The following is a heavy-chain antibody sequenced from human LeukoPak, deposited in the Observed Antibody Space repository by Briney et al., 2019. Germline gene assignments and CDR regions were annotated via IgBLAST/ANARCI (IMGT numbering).Heavy chain of an antibody. Sequence: GGSLRLSCAASGFTFHDCAMHWVRQAPGKGLEWVSGISWNSGSTAYADSVKGRFTISRDNAKNSLYLEMNSLRPEDTALYYCAKLAVAGKAPFDCWGQGTLVTVST. CDR2: ISWNSGST. D-gene: IGHD6-19*01. J-gene: IGHJ4*02. CDR1: GFTFHDCA. CDR3: AKLAVAGKAPFDC. V-gene: IGHV3-9*01.